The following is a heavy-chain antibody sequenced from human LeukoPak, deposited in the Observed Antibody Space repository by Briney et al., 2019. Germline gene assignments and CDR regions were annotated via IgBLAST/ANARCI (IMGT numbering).Heavy chain of an antibody. Sequence: ASVKVSCKASGYTFTGYYMHWVRQAPGQGLEWVGWINPNSGGTNYAQKFQGRVTMTRDTSISTAYMELSRLRSDDTAVYYCAAPYCSSTSCLEYFQHWGQGTLVTVSS. D-gene: IGHD2-2*01. V-gene: IGHV1-2*02. J-gene: IGHJ1*01. CDR2: INPNSGGT. CDR1: GYTFTGYY. CDR3: AAPYCSSTSCLEYFQH.